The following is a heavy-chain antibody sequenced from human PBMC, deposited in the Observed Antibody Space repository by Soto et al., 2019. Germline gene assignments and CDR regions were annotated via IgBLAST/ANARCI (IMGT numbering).Heavy chain of an antibody. Sequence: ASVNVSCKASGYTFTSYGISWVRQAPVQGLEWMGGISAYNGNTNYAQKLQGRVTMTTDTSTSTDYMELRSLRSDDTAVYYCARDLDFWSGPEGGMDVWGHGTTVTVSS. J-gene: IGHJ6*02. CDR1: GYTFTSYG. CDR2: ISAYNGNT. CDR3: ARDLDFWSGPEGGMDV. D-gene: IGHD3-3*01. V-gene: IGHV1-18*01.